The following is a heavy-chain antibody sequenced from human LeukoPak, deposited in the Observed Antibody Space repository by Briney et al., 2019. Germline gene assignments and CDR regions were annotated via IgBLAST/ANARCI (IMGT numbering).Heavy chain of an antibody. CDR1: GGSISSYY. J-gene: IGHJ4*02. D-gene: IGHD3-22*01. V-gene: IGHV4-59*01. CDR3: AREVVINVFDY. Sequence: PSETLSLTCTASGGSISSYYWSWIRQPPGKGLEWIGYIYYSGSTNYNPSLKSRVTISVDTSKNQFSLKLSSVTAADTAVYYCAREVVINVFDYWGQGTLVTVSS. CDR2: IYYSGST.